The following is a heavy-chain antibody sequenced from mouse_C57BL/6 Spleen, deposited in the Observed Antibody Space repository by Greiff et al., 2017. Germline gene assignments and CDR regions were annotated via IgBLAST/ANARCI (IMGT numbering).Heavy chain of an antibody. CDR1: GYTFTSYW. Sequence: QVQLQQPGAELVKPGASVKLSCKASGYTFTSYWMHWVKQRPGQGLEWIGMIPPNSGSTNYNEKFKSKATLTVDKSSSTAYMQLSSLTSEDSAVYYCARSGSGYAMDYWGQGTSVTVSS. CDR2: IPPNSGST. V-gene: IGHV1-64*01. J-gene: IGHJ4*01. CDR3: ARSGSGYAMDY. D-gene: IGHD1-3*01.